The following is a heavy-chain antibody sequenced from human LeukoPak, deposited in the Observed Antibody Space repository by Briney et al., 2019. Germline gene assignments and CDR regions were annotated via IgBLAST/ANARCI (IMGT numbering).Heavy chain of an antibody. V-gene: IGHV3-23*01. CDR3: ARDYGGNSKIDY. CDR1: GFTFSSYW. D-gene: IGHD4-23*01. CDR2: ISGSGGST. Sequence: GGSLRLSCAASGFTFSSYWMSWVRQAPGKGLEWVSAISGSGGSTYYADSVKGRFTISRDNSKNTLYLQMNSLRAEDTAVYYCARDYGGNSKIDYWGQGTLVTVSS. J-gene: IGHJ4*02.